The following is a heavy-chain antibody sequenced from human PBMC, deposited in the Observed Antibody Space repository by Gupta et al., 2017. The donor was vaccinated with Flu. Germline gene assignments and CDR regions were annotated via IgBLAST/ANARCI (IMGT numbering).Heavy chain of an antibody. V-gene: IGHV4-59*01. J-gene: IGHJ6*03. D-gene: IGHD3-22*01. CDR3: ARDFRFYNSATYASFYYNFMDV. CDR2: IYYAGDA. Sequence: EWIGYIYYAGDAEYNPSLQSRVTMSIDTSKNQFSLKLTSVTDADTAVYFCARDFRFYNSATYASFYYNFMDVWGRGTTVTVSS.